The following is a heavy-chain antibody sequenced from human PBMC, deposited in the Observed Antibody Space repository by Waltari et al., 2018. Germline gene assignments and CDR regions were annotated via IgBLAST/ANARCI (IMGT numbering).Heavy chain of an antibody. D-gene: IGHD3-10*01. CDR1: GFSFSRYS. CDR3: TRGFASGIHYY. J-gene: IGHJ4*02. CDR2: ISKTITTI. V-gene: IGHV3-48*02. Sequence: EVQLLASGGGLVQPGRSLRLSCAASGFSFSRYSITWVRQAPGKGLECVSYISKTITTIHYADSVKGRFTISRDNAKNSVYLQMNSLRDEDTAMYYCTRGFASGIHYYWGQGTLVTVSS.